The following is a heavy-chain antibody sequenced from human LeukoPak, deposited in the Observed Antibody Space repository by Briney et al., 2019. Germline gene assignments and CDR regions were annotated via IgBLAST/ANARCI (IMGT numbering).Heavy chain of an antibody. D-gene: IGHD2-2*02. CDR2: INHSGST. J-gene: IGHJ3*02. V-gene: IGHV4-34*01. Sequence: SETLSLTCTVSGGSISSYYWSWIRQPAGKGLEWIGEINHSGSTNYNPSLKSRVTISVDRSKNQFSLKLSSVTAADTAVYYCARGGHCSSTSCYTGAFDIWGQGTMVTVSS. CDR3: ARGGHCSSTSCYTGAFDI. CDR1: GGSISSYY.